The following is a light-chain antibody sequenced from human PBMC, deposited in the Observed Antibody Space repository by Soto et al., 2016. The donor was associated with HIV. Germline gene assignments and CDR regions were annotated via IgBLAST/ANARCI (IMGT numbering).Light chain of an antibody. CDR3: QQYYSSPFN. V-gene: IGKV1-39*01. CDR1: ENIGNY. Sequence: DIQITQSPSSLSASVGHRITITCRASENIGNYLSWFQQKPGKAPKLLIYRGSNLQNGAPSRFSGSGSGTEFTLTVSNLQPEDFATYYCQQYYSSPFNFGGGTKV. J-gene: IGKJ4*01. CDR2: RGS.